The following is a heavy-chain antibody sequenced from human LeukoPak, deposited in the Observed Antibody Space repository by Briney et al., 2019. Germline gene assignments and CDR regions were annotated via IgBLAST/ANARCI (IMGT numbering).Heavy chain of an antibody. CDR1: GGSFSGYY. CDR3: ARLVDCSGGNCYYAFDI. V-gene: IGHV4-59*01. Sequence: SETLSLTCAVYGGSFSGYYWSWIRQPPGKGLEWVGYIHYSGSTNYNPSLKSRVTISVDTSKNQFSLKLSSVTAADTAVYYCARLVDCSGGNCYYAFDIWGQGTMVTVSS. CDR2: IHYSGST. J-gene: IGHJ3*02. D-gene: IGHD2-15*01.